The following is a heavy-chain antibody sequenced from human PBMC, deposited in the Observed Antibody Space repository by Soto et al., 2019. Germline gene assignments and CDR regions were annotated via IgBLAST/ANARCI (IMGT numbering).Heavy chain of an antibody. CDR2: MYNTGST. CDR3: ARDLWGYCGTDCYPLDV. J-gene: IGHJ6*02. CDR1: GGSISGYY. D-gene: IGHD2-21*02. V-gene: IGHV4-59*01. Sequence: QVQLQESGPGLVKPSETLSLTCTVSGGSISGYYWSWIRQPPGKGLEWIGYMYNTGSTVYNPSFKIRVTISVDTYKNQFSLKLNSVTAADTAVYYCARDLWGYCGTDCYPLDVWGQGTTVTVSS.